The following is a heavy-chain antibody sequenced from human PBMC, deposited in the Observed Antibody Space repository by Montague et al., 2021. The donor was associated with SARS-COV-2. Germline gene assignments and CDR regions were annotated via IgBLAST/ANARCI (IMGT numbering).Heavy chain of an antibody. D-gene: IGHD2-2*01. J-gene: IGHJ6*02. CDR1: GGSISSGGYY. Sequence: TLSLTCTVSGGSISSGGYYWSWIRQHPGKGLEWIGYIYYSGSTYYNPSLKSRVTISVDTSKNQFSLKLSSVTAADTAVYYCAREKRHYCSSTSCYDNYYYYYGMDGWGQGTTVTVSS. V-gene: IGHV4-31*03. CDR3: AREKRHYCSSTSCYDNYYYYYGMDG. CDR2: IYYSGST.